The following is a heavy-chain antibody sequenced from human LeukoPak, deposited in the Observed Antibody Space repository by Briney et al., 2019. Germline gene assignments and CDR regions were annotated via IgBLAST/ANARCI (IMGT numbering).Heavy chain of an antibody. CDR3: IRDLRGRDDY. V-gene: IGHV3-74*01. CDR2: INEDGRTT. Sequence: QPGGSLRLSCAGSGFTFSDHYIDWVRQAPGKGLVWVSRINEDGRTTTYADSVKGRFTIFRDNAKNTLYLEMNSLSAEDTALYFCIRDLRGRDDYWGQGTLVTVSS. CDR1: GFTFSDHY. D-gene: IGHD5-24*01. J-gene: IGHJ4*02.